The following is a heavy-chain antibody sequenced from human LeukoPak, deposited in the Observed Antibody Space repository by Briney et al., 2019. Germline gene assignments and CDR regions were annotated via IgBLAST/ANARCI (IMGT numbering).Heavy chain of an antibody. CDR3: AREDLAYCFDY. V-gene: IGHV4-61*02. D-gene: IGHD5-12*01. Sequence: SQTLSLTCTVSGGSISSGSYYWSWIRLPAGQGLEWIGRIYTSGSTNYNPSLKSRVTISVDTSKNQFSLKLTSVTAADTAVYYCAREDLAYCFDYWGQGTLVTVSS. J-gene: IGHJ4*02. CDR1: GGSISSGSYY. CDR2: IYTSGST.